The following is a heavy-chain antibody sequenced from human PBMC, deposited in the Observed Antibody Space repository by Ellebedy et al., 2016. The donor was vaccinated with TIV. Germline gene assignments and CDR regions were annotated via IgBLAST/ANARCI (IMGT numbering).Heavy chain of an antibody. CDR1: GFTFSSYS. V-gene: IGHV3-21*01. J-gene: IGHJ3*02. CDR3: ARDFKSDAFDI. CDR2: ISSSSSYI. Sequence: GESLKISXAASGFTFSSYSMNWVRQAPGKGLEWVSSISSSSSYIYYADSVKGRFTISRDNAKNSLYLQMNSLRAEDTAVYYCARDFKSDAFDIWGQGTMVTVSS.